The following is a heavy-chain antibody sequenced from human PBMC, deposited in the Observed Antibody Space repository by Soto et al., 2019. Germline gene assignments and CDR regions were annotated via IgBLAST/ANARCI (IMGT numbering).Heavy chain of an antibody. CDR3: ANGPYDFWSGYLFDY. Sequence: SVKVSCKASGGTFSSYAISWVRQAPGQGLEWMGGIIPIFGTANYAQKFQGRVTITADESTSTAYMELSSLRSEDTAVYYCANGPYDFWSGYLFDYWGKGALVSGSS. V-gene: IGHV1-69*13. CDR1: GGTFSSYA. D-gene: IGHD3-3*01. J-gene: IGHJ4*02. CDR2: IIPIFGTA.